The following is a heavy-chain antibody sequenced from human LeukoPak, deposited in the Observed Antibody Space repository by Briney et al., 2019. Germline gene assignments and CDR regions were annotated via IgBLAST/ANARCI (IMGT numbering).Heavy chain of an antibody. CDR3: ARQAGVLFGVVITYFDY. J-gene: IGHJ4*02. Sequence: GASVKVSCKASGGTFSSYGISWVRQAPGQGLEWMGWISAYNGNTNYAQKLQGRVTMTTDTSTSTAYMELRSLRSDDTAVYYCARQAGVLFGVVITYFDYWGQGTLVTVSS. CDR2: ISAYNGNT. D-gene: IGHD3-3*01. CDR1: GGTFSSYG. V-gene: IGHV1-18*01.